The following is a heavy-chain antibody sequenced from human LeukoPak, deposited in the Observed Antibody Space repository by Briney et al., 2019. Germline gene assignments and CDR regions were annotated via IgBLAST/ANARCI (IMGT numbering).Heavy chain of an antibody. V-gene: IGHV1-69*13. J-gene: IGHJ5*02. CDR3: AKTYYDILTGYYFGWFDP. CDR1: GGTFSSYA. CDR2: IIPIFGTA. Sequence: SVKVSCKASGGTFSSYAISWVRQAPGQGLEWMGGIIPIFGTANYAQKFQGKVTITADESTSTAYMELSSLRSEDTAVYYCAKTYYDILTGYYFGWFDPWGQGTLVTVSS. D-gene: IGHD3-9*01.